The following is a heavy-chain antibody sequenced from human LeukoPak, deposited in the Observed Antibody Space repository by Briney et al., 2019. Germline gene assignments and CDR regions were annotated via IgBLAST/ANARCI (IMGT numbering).Heavy chain of an antibody. CDR3: VRGITMVRGVIMDWFDP. V-gene: IGHV1-2*02. CDR1: GYTFTGYY. CDR2: INPNSGGT. D-gene: IGHD3-10*01. J-gene: IGHJ5*02. Sequence: ASVKVSCKASGYTFTGYYMHWVRQAPGQGLEWMGWINPNSGGTNYAQKFQGRVTMTRDTSISTAYMELSRLRSDDTAVYYCVRGITMVRGVIMDWFDPWGQGTLVTVSS.